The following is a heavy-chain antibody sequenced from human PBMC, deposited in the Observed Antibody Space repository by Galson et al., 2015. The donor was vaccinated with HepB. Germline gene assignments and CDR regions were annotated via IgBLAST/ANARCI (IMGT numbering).Heavy chain of an antibody. J-gene: IGHJ4*02. D-gene: IGHD1-26*01. CDR3: ARAYSGVSLDY. Sequence: ETLSLTCTVSGGSICSSSYYWGWIRQPPGKGLEWIGSIYYSGSTYYNPSLKSRVTISVDTSKNQFSLKLSSVTAADTAVYYCARAYSGVSLDYWGQGTLVTVSS. CDR1: GGSICSSSYY. CDR2: IYYSGST. V-gene: IGHV4-39*01.